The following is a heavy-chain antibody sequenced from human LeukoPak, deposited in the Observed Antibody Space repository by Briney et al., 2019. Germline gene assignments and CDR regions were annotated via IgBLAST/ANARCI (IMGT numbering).Heavy chain of an antibody. V-gene: IGHV4-30-2*01. CDR2: IYHSGST. D-gene: IGHD2-15*01. CDR1: GGSISSGGYS. J-gene: IGHJ5*02. Sequence: SQTLSLTCAVSGGSISSGGYSWSWIRQPPGKGLEWIGYIYHSGSTYYNPSLRSRVTISVDRSKNQFSLKLSSVTAADTAVYYCARSEGSCSGGSCYSFWFDPWGQGTLVTVSS. CDR3: ARSEGSCSGGSCYSFWFDP.